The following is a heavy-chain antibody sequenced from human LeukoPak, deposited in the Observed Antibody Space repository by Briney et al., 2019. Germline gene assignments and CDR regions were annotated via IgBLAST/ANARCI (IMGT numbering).Heavy chain of an antibody. V-gene: IGHV1-2*02. J-gene: IGHJ4*02. Sequence: ASVKVSCRASGYTFTSYYMHWVRQAPGQGLEWMGIINPSGGGTNYAQKFQGRVTMTRDTSISTAYMELSRLRSDDTAVYYCARAGSGYSYGYHDYWGQGTLVTVSS. CDR3: ARAGSGYSYGYHDY. CDR2: INPSGGGT. D-gene: IGHD5-18*01. CDR1: GYTFTSYY.